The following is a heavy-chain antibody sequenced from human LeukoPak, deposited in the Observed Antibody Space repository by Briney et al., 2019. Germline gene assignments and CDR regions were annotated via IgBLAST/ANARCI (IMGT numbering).Heavy chain of an antibody. D-gene: IGHD2-2*01. CDR2: INHSGST. J-gene: IGHJ5*02. V-gene: IGHV4-34*01. Sequence: SETLSLTCAVYGGSFGGYYWSWIRQPPGKGLEWIGEINHSGSTNYNPSLKSRVTISVDTSKNQFSLKLSSVTAADTAVYYCARGPRTSPRNWFDPWGQGTLVTVSS. CDR3: ARGPRTSPRNWFDP. CDR1: GGSFGGYY.